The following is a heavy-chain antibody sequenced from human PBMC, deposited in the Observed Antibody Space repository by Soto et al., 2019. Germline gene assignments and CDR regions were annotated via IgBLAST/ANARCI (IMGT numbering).Heavy chain of an antibody. CDR3: AKDEVLHSSRYPCFDY. CDR2: ICSGGST. Sequence: GGSLRLSCAASGFTVSSNYMSWVRQAPGKGLEWVSVICSGGSTYYADSVKGRFTISRDNSKNTLYLQMNSLRAEDTAVYYCAKDEVLHSSRYPCFDYWGQGPLVTVSS. J-gene: IGHJ4*02. D-gene: IGHD3-22*01. V-gene: IGHV3-66*01. CDR1: GFTVSSNY.